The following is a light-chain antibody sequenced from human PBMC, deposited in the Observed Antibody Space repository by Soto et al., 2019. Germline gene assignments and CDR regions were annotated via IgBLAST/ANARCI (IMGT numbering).Light chain of an antibody. CDR2: EVS. Sequence: QSALTQPPSASGSPGQSVNISCTGTSSDVGGYNYVSWYQQHPGKAPKFLIFEVSRRPSGVPDRFSGSKSGNTASLTVSGLQADDEAEYYCSSYAGSNNPVIFGGGTKVTVL. CDR1: SSDVGGYNY. J-gene: IGLJ2*01. V-gene: IGLV2-8*01. CDR3: SSYAGSNNPVI.